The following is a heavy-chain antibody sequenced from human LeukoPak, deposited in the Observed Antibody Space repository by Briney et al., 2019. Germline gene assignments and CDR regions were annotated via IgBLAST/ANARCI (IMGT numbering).Heavy chain of an antibody. CDR1: GGSISSSSYY. J-gene: IGHJ4*02. V-gene: IGHV4-39*07. CDR2: IYYSGST. CDR3: ARDYGDYGNFDY. Sequence: PSETLSLTCTVSGGSISSSSYYWGWIRQPPGKGLEWIGSIYYSGSTYYNPSLKSRVTISVDTSKNQFSLKLSSVTAADTAVYYCARDYGDYGNFDYWGQGTLVTVSS. D-gene: IGHD4-17*01.